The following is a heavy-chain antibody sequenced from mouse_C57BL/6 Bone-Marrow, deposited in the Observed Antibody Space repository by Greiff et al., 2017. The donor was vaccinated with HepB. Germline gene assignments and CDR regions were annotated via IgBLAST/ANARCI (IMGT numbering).Heavy chain of an antibody. D-gene: IGHD2-3*01. CDR1: GYTFTSYW. Sequence: QVQLQQSGAELVKPGASVKLSCKASGYTFTSYWMHWVKQRPGQGLEWIGMIHPNSGCTNYNEKVKSKSTLTVDKSSSTAYMQRSSLTSEDTAVYYCAKRDDGHWLAYWGQGTLVTVSA. J-gene: IGHJ3*01. CDR3: AKRDDGHWLAY. CDR2: IHPNSGCT. V-gene: IGHV1-64*01.